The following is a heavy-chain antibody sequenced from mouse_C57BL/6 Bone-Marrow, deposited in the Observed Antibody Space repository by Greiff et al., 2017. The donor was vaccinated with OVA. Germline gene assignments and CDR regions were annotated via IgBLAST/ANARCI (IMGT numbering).Heavy chain of an antibody. CDR3: TRVYYSNFFFDY. V-gene: IGHV5-9-1*02. D-gene: IGHD2-5*01. CDR2: ISSGGDYT. J-gene: IGHJ2*01. CDR1: GFTFSSYA. Sequence: EVMLVESGEGLVKPGGSLKLSCAASGFTFSSYAMSWVRQTPEKRLEWVAYISSGGDYTYYADTVKGRFTISRDNARNTLYLQMSSLKSEDTAMYYCTRVYYSNFFFDYWGQGTTLTVSS.